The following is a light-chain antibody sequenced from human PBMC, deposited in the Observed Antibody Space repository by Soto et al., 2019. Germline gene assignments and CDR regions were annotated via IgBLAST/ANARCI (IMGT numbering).Light chain of an antibody. CDR1: SSNIGSNS. V-gene: IGLV1-44*01. CDR3: AAWDDSLNGHI. CDR2: SSN. J-gene: IGLJ1*01. Sequence: QAVVTQPHLASGTPGQRVTISCSGSSSNIGSNSVHWFQQVPGTAPKPLIYSSNQRPSGVPERFSGSKSGTSASLAISGLQSEDEADYYCAAWDDSLNGHIFGTGTKLTVL.